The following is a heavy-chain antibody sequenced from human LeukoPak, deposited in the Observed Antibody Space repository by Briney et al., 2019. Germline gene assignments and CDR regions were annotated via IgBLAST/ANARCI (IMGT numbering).Heavy chain of an antibody. CDR2: INQSGST. Sequence: SETLSPTCAVHGGSFSGYYWSWIRQPPGKGLEWIGEINQSGSTDYKASLKSRVTILVDTSKKQFSLKLKSVTAADTAVYYCAGRTYASGIGDWGQGTRVTVSS. J-gene: IGHJ4*02. D-gene: IGHD3-10*01. V-gene: IGHV4-34*01. CDR3: AGRTYASGIGD. CDR1: GGSFSGYY.